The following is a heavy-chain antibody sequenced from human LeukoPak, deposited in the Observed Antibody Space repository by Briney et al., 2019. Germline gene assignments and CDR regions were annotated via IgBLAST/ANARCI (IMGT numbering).Heavy chain of an antibody. V-gene: IGHV3-21*01. CDR3: ARATLTTVTATFDY. D-gene: IGHD4-17*01. J-gene: IGHJ4*02. CDR2: ISSSSSYI. CDR1: GFTFSSYS. Sequence: KPGGSLRLSCAASGFTFSSYSMNWVRQAPGKGLEWVSSISSSSSYIYYADSVKGRFTISRDNAKNSLYLQMNSLRAEDTAVYYCARATLTTVTATFDYWGQGTLVTVSS.